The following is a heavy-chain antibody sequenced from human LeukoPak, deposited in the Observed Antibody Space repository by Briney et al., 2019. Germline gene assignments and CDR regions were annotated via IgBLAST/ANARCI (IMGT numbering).Heavy chain of an antibody. Sequence: SETLSLTCTVSGYSISSGYYWGWIRLPPGKGLEWIATIYHSGDTYSNPSLKRRVTISVDTSKNQFSLRLSSVIAADTAVYYCARAKYGGHCGGDAFDVWGQGIMVIVSS. D-gene: IGHD4-23*01. J-gene: IGHJ3*01. CDR2: IYHSGDT. V-gene: IGHV4-38-2*02. CDR3: ARAKYGGHCGGDAFDV. CDR1: GYSISSGYY.